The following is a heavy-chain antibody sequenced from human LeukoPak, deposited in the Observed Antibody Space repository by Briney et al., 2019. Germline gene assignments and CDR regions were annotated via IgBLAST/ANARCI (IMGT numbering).Heavy chain of an antibody. Sequence: SVKVSCKAFRGSFISEAISWVRQAPGQGLEWMGGIIPIFGTANYAQKFQGRVTITTDESTSTAYMEVSSLRSEDTAVYYCGKKAGDCGGGSCYSIDYWGQGTLVTVSS. CDR1: RGSFISEA. CDR3: GKKAGDCGGGSCYSIDY. CDR2: IIPIFGTA. V-gene: IGHV1-69*05. D-gene: IGHD2-15*01. J-gene: IGHJ4*02.